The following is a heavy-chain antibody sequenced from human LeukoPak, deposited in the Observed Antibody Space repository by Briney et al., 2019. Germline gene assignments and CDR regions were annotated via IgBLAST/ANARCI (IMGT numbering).Heavy chain of an antibody. CDR2: IYYSGST. CDR1: GGSISSGSYY. J-gene: IGHJ4*02. Sequence: SETLSLTCTVSGGSISSGSYYWSWIRQPPGKGLEWIGYIYYSGSTNYNPSLKSRVTISVDTSKNQFSLKLSSVTAADTAVYYCAREAPPIAAAGFDYWGQGTLVTVSS. V-gene: IGHV4-61*01. CDR3: AREAPPIAAAGFDY. D-gene: IGHD6-13*01.